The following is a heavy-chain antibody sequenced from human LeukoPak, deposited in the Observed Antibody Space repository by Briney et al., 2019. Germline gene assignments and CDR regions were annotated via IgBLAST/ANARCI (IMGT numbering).Heavy chain of an antibody. Sequence: GSLKLSCAVSGFTFSDYYMSWIRQAPGKGLEWVSTISGGGTTTDYADSVKGRFTISRDNSKNTVYLQMNSLRAEDTAVYYCAKMSGNSVLSSFDYWGQGTLVTVSS. J-gene: IGHJ4*02. CDR3: AKMSGNSVLSSFDY. V-gene: IGHV3-23*01. CDR1: GFTFSDYY. CDR2: ISGGGTTT. D-gene: IGHD4-23*01.